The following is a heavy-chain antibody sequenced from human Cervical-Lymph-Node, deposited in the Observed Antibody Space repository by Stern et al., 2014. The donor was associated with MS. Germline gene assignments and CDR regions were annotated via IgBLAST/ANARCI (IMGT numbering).Heavy chain of an antibody. J-gene: IGHJ4*02. D-gene: IGHD6-6*01. Sequence: VQLVESGAEVKKPGASGKVSCKASGDTFTSYYMHWVRQAPGQGLEWMGIINPTGGSTHFSQRFQGRVTLTSDTSTSTVYMELSSLRSEDTANYYCATYSSSWSPPWYWGQGTLVTVSS. V-gene: IGHV1-46*01. CDR2: INPTGGST. CDR1: GDTFTSYY. CDR3: ATYSSSWSPPWY.